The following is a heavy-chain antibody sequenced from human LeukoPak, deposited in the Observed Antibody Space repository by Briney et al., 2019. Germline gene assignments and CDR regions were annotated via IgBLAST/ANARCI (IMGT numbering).Heavy chain of an antibody. V-gene: IGHV3-15*01. Sequence: PGGSLRLSCAASGFTFSSYAMSWVRQAPGKGLEWVGRIKSKTDGGTTDYAAPVKGRFTISRDDSKNTLYLQMNSLKTEDTAVYYCTTEKFGELLYSNSYWGQGTLVTVSS. D-gene: IGHD3-10*01. CDR1: GFTFSSYA. CDR3: TTEKFGELLYSNSY. J-gene: IGHJ4*02. CDR2: IKSKTDGGTT.